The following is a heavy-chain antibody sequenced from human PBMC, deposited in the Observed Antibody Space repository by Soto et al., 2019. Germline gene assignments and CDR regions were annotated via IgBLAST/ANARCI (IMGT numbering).Heavy chain of an antibody. CDR2: ISSYNGNT. V-gene: IGHV1-18*01. J-gene: IGHJ5*02. CDR3: ARGPRYCSTTTCFSGVTWFDP. CDR1: GYTFFTYD. D-gene: IGHD2-2*01. Sequence: GASVKVSCKASGYTFFTYDISWVRQAPGQGLEWMRWISSYNGNTNYAQKVQGRVTLTTDTSTSTTYMELRSLRSDDTAVYYCARGPRYCSTTTCFSGVTWFDPWGQGTLVTVSS.